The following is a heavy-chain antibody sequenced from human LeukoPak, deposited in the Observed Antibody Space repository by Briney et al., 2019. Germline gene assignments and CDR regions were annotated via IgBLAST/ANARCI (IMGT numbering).Heavy chain of an antibody. CDR2: IYDSGST. CDR1: GGSISSYY. J-gene: IGHJ5*02. V-gene: IGHV4-59*01. Sequence: SETLSLTCTVSGGSISSYYWSWSRQPPGKGLEWIGYIYDSGSTNYNPSLKSRVTISVDTSKNQFSLKLSSVTAADTAVYYCTRVPDDYGDYGGENWFDPWGQGTLVTVSS. D-gene: IGHD4-17*01. CDR3: TRVPDDYGDYGGENWFDP.